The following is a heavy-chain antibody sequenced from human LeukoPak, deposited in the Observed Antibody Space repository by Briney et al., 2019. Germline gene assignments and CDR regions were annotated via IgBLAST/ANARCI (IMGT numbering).Heavy chain of an antibody. CDR3: AKDTGYDSSGPFDY. V-gene: IGHV3-9*01. Sequence: GGSLRLSCAACGFADGSSYMNWIRQAPGKGLAGVSGISWNSGSIGYADSVKGRFTISRDNAKNSLYLQMNSLRAEDTALYYCAKDTGYDSSGPFDYWGQGTLVTVSS. CDR1: GFADGSSY. D-gene: IGHD3-22*01. CDR2: ISWNSGSI. J-gene: IGHJ4*02.